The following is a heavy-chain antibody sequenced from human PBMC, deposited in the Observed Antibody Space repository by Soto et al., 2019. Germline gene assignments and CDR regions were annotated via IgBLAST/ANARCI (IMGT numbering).Heavy chain of an antibody. CDR2: INPSGGST. D-gene: IGHD2-2*01. CDR1: GYIFTGYY. CDR3: ASSPIRYCSSTSCYLYYYYYMDV. Sequence: GASVKVSCKASGYIFTGYYMHWVRQAPEQELEWMGLINPSGGSTSYAQKFQGRVTMTRDTSTSTVYMELSSLRSEDTAVYYCASSPIRYCSSTSCYLYYYYYMDVWGKGTTVTVSS. J-gene: IGHJ6*03. V-gene: IGHV1-46*03.